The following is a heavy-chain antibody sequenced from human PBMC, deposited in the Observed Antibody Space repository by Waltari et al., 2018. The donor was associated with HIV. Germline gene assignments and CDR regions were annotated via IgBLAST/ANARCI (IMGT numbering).Heavy chain of an antibody. CDR2: IYYTGRI. CDR1: GGSISTSVYY. Sequence: QLQLQESGPGLVKPSETLSLTCTVSGGSISTSVYYWSWIRLPPGKGLEWIGSIYYTGRIYYNPSLTNRVSVSEEKSKSHFSLNRTSVTAADTAVYYCAGVAVAGRFGMDVWGQGTTVTVSS. J-gene: IGHJ6*02. CDR3: AGVAVAGRFGMDV. D-gene: IGHD6-19*01. V-gene: IGHV4-39*02.